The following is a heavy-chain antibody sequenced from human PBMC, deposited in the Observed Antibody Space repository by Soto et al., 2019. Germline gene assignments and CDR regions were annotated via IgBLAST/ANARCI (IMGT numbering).Heavy chain of an antibody. D-gene: IGHD6-19*01. CDR2: IYPSGNT. Sequence: SETLSLTCAVSGGSMSSSNCWSWVRQSPGKGLEWIGEIYPSGNTNYNPSLKSRITISVDTSNNQFSLKLTSVTATDTAVYYCARVNVMVVAGSTFDYWGHGTLVTVSS. V-gene: IGHV4-4*02. CDR1: GGSMSSSNC. CDR3: ARVNVMVVAGSTFDY. J-gene: IGHJ4*01.